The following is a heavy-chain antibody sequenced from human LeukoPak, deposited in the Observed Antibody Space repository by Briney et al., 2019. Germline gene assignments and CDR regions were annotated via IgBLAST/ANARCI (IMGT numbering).Heavy chain of an antibody. CDR2: IRGGGEDT. CDR1: GFRFSTYS. J-gene: IGHJ4*02. CDR3: AKISWDGRGTFW. Sequence: PGGSLRLSCAASGFRFSTYSMTWVRQAPGKGLEWVSSIRGGGEDTYYADSVKGRFTISRDNSKNTVSLQMNSLRADDTAVYYCAKISWDGRGTFWWGQGTLVTVSS. V-gene: IGHV3-23*01. D-gene: IGHD2-15*01.